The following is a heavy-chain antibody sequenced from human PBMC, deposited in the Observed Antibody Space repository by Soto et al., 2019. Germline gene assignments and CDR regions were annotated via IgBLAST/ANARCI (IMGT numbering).Heavy chain of an antibody. CDR3: AKDDSEYQPTPGQPTPSMDV. J-gene: IGHJ6*02. D-gene: IGHD6-6*01. CDR1: GFTFSSYA. Sequence: EVQLLESGGGLVQPGGSLRLSCAASGFTFSSYAMSWVRQAPGKGLEWVSAISGSGGSTYYADSVKGRFTISRDNSKNTLYLQMNSLGAEDTAVYYCAKDDSEYQPTPGQPTPSMDVWGQGTTVTVSS. V-gene: IGHV3-23*01. CDR2: ISGSGGST.